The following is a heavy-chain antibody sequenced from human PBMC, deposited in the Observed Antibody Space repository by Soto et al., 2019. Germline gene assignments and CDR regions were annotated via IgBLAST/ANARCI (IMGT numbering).Heavy chain of an antibody. D-gene: IGHD2-2*01. J-gene: IGHJ6*02. CDR2: TRSNGEHT. Sequence: LRLSCAGSGFMFSSFAMTWVRQAPGKGLEWVSTTRSNGEHTYYADSVKGRFTVSRDNSKNTLFLEVSSLRAEDSAIYYCAKDSKSVSVSAARVYGMDVWGQGTTVTVSS. CDR3: AKDSKSVSVSAARVYGMDV. CDR1: GFMFSSFA. V-gene: IGHV3-23*01.